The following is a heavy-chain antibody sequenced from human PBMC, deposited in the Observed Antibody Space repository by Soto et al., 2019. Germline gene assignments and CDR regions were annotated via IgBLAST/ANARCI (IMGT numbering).Heavy chain of an antibody. Sequence: QVQLQESGPGLVKPSETLSLTCTVSGGSISSYSWSWIRQPPGKGLEWIGYIYYSGSTNYSPSLKSLVTISVDTSKNQFSLTLSSVTDADTAVYYCARGVGYYDFYYDYWGQGTLVTVSS. CDR1: GGSISSYS. V-gene: IGHV4-59*01. CDR2: IYYSGST. CDR3: ARGVGYYDFYYDY. D-gene: IGHD3-3*01. J-gene: IGHJ4*02.